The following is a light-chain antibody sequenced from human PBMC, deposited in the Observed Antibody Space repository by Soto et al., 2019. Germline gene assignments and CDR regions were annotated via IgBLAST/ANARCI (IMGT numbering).Light chain of an antibody. CDR2: GAS. Sequence: DIVMTQSPATLSVSPGERATLSCRASQNVYSNLAWYQQKPGQAPRLLIYGASTRATGIPARFSGSGSGTEFTLSISSLQSEDVAVYYCQQYQNWPLTFGGGTKVDIK. CDR1: QNVYSN. J-gene: IGKJ4*01. V-gene: IGKV3-15*01. CDR3: QQYQNWPLT.